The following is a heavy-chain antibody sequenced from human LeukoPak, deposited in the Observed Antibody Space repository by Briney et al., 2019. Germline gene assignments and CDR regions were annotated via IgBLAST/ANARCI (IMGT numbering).Heavy chain of an antibody. CDR1: GGTFSSYA. Sequence: ASVKVSCKASGGTFSSYAISWVRQAPGQGLEWMGGIIPIFGTANYAQKLQGRVTMTTDTSTSTAYMELRSLRSDDTAVYYCARDCDIVVVPAANYYYYMDVWGKGTTVTVSS. CDR3: ARDCDIVVVPAANYYYYMDV. J-gene: IGHJ6*03. CDR2: IIPIFGTA. V-gene: IGHV1-69*05. D-gene: IGHD2-2*01.